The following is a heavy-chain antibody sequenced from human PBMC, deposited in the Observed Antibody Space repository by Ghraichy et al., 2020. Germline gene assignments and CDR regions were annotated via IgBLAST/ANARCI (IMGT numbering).Heavy chain of an antibody. CDR2: ISGSGGST. V-gene: IGHV3-23*01. J-gene: IGHJ4*02. D-gene: IGHD1-1*01. Sequence: LSLTCAAFGFTFSSYAMSWVRQAPGKGLEWVSAISGSGGSTYYADSVKGRFTISRDNSKNTLYLQMNSLRAEDTAVYYCDAGTTLLDYWGQGTLVTVSS. CDR3: DAGTTLLDY. CDR1: GFTFSSYA.